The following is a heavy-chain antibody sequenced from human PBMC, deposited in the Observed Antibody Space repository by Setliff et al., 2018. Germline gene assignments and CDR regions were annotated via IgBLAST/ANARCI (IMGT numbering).Heavy chain of an antibody. D-gene: IGHD3-22*01. CDR2: IIPVFGTA. V-gene: IGHV1-69*13. CDR3: ARDTRDKYDTSGYYLSLDY. Sequence: SVKVSCKASGDTFSTYALSWVRQAPGQGLEWMGRIIPVFGTAKYAQKFQGRVTISADESTRTAYMELSSLRFEDTAVYYCARDTRDKYDTSGYYLSLDYWGQGTLVTVSS. CDR1: GDTFSTYA. J-gene: IGHJ4*02.